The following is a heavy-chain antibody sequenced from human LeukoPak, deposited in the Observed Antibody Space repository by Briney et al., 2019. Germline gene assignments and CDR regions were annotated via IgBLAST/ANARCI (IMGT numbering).Heavy chain of an antibody. Sequence: PGGSLRLSCAASGFRFSSYVMSWVRQAPGKGLEYVSSIDGSDGASYYADSVKGRFTISRDNSKNTLFLQMNSLRVEDTAVYYCARVDSVNYDYWGQGTLLTVSS. D-gene: IGHD1-26*01. CDR3: ARVDSVNYDY. V-gene: IGHV3-23*01. CDR2: IDGSDGAS. CDR1: GFRFSSYV. J-gene: IGHJ4*02.